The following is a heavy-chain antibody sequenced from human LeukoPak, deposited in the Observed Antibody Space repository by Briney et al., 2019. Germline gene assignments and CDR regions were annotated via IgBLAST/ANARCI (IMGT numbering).Heavy chain of an antibody. D-gene: IGHD5-12*01. V-gene: IGHV4-59*01. J-gene: IGHJ4*02. CDR2: IYYSGST. Sequence: SETLSLTCTVSGGSISSYYWSWIRQPPGKGLEWIGYIYYSGSTNCNPSLKSRVTISVDTSKNQFSLKLSSVTAADTAVYYCARDRRGATDYWGQGTLVTVSS. CDR1: GGSISSYY. CDR3: ARDRRGATDY.